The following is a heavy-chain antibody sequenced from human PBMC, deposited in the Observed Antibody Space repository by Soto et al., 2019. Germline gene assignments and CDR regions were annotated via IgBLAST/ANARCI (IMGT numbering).Heavy chain of an antibody. CDR3: ARGRGTSSGYNWFDP. V-gene: IGHV3-30-3*01. Sequence: SCKASGYTFSSYAMHWVRQAPGKGLEWEAVISYDGSNKYYADSVKGRFTISRDNSKNTLYLQMNSLRAEDTAVYYCARGRGTSSGYNWFDPWGQGTLVTVSS. CDR1: GYTFSSYA. CDR2: ISYDGSNK. J-gene: IGHJ5*02.